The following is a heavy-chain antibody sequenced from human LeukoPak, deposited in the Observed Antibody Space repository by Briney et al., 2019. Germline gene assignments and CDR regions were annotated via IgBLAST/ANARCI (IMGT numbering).Heavy chain of an antibody. CDR2: ISYDGSNK. CDR1: GFSFSTHG. Sequence: GGSLRLSCAASGFSFSTHGMHWVRQAPGKGLEWVAVISYDGSNKYYADSVKGRFTISRDNSKNTLYLQMNSLRAEDTAVYYCARESFGDGYNPHLDYWGQGTLVTVSS. CDR3: ARESFGDGYNPHLDY. V-gene: IGHV3-30*19. J-gene: IGHJ4*02. D-gene: IGHD5-24*01.